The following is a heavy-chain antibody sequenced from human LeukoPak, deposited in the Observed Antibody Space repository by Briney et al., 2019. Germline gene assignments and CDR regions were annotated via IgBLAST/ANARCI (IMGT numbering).Heavy chain of an antibody. CDR1: GYTSTGYY. Sequence: ASVNLSCKASGYTSTGYYMHWARHAHGQGLEWMGWINAISGGTNYAQKFQGRVTMTRETTISTAYMGLSRLRSDDTAVYYCARVIRDLERRQYGFDTWGQGSLVSVSS. CDR3: ARVIRDLERRQYGFDT. V-gene: IGHV1-2*02. J-gene: IGHJ5*02. CDR2: INAISGGT. D-gene: IGHD3-10*01.